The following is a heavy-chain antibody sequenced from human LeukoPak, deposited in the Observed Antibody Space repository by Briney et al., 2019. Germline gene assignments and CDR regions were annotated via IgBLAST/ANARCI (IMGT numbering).Heavy chain of an antibody. J-gene: IGHJ5*02. D-gene: IGHD3-16*02. CDR1: GFTFSSYG. Sequence: GGSLGLSCAASGFTFSSYGMHWVRQAPGKGLEWVAVIWYDGSNKYYADSVKGRFTISRDNSKNTLYLQMNSLRAEDTAVYYCARGPQANYVWGSYLPWGQGTLVTVSS. V-gene: IGHV3-33*01. CDR2: IWYDGSNK. CDR3: ARGPQANYVWGSYLP.